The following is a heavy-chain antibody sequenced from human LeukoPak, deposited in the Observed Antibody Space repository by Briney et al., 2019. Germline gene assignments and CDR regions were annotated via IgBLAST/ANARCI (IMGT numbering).Heavy chain of an antibody. D-gene: IGHD2-2*01. J-gene: IGHJ4*02. Sequence: GGSLRLSCAASGFTFSDYWMSWVRQPPGKGLEWVSVIYSGGNTYYADSVKGRFTISRDNSKNTVYLQMNSLRAEDTAVYYCARGETSSYDYWGQGTLVTVSS. CDR3: ARGETSSYDY. CDR1: GFTFSDYW. V-gene: IGHV3-53*03. CDR2: IYSGGNT.